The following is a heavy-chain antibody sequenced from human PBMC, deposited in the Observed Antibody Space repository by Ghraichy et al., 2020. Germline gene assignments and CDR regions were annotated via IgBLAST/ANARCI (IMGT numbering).Heavy chain of an antibody. V-gene: IGHV3-23*01. CDR1: GFTFGDFA. D-gene: IGHD5-12*01. CDR3: ARYSGWSPSSYFFKS. CDR2: IARSGSA. J-gene: IGHJ5*02. Sequence: GGSLRLSCALSGFTFGDFAVGWVRQAPGKGLDWVSSIARSGSADYTDSLKGRFTTSTDNSTNILYLHMSSLRAEDTATFYCARYSGWSPSSYFFKSWGQGTLVTVSS.